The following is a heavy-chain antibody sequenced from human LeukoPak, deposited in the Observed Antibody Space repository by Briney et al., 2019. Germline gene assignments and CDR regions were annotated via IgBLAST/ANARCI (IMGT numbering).Heavy chain of an antibody. CDR1: GYTFTSYG. J-gene: IGHJ4*02. CDR3: ARGSKDGFDY. CDR2: ISAYSGDT. V-gene: IGHV1-18*01. Sequence: ASVKVSCKASGYTFTSYGISWVRQAPGQGLEWMGWISAYSGDTNYAQKFQGRATMTTDTSASTAYMELSSLRSEDTAVYYCARGSKDGFDYWGQGTLVTVSS.